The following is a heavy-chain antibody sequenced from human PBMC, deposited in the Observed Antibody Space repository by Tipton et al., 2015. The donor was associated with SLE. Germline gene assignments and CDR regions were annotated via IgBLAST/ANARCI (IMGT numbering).Heavy chain of an antibody. Sequence: GSLRLSCAASGFTFNRFWMHWVRQAPGKGLMWVSRIDSDGTITNYADTVKGRFTISRDNAKDTLYLQMNSLRAEDTAVYYCARIHYYGSGSRDYWGQGTLVTVSS. CDR2: IDSDGTIT. CDR1: GFTFNRFW. CDR3: ARIHYYGSGSRDY. V-gene: IGHV3-74*01. D-gene: IGHD3-10*01. J-gene: IGHJ4*02.